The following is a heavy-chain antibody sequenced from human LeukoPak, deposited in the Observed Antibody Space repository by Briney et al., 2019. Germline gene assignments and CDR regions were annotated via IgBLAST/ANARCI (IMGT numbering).Heavy chain of an antibody. J-gene: IGHJ5*02. CDR3: ARDSSSWYGGYNWFDP. V-gene: IGHV4-61*02. Sequence: SQTLSLTCTVSGGSISSGSYYWSWIRQPAGKGLEYIGRIYTSGGTNYNPSLKSRVTISVDTSKNQFSLKLSSVTAADTAVYYCARDSSSWYGGYNWFDPWGQGTLVTVSS. CDR2: IYTSGGT. CDR1: GGSISSGSYY. D-gene: IGHD6-13*01.